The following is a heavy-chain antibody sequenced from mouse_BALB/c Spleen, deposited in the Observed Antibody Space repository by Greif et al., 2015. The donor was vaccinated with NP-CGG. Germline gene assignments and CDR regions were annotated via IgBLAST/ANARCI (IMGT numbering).Heavy chain of an antibody. Sequence: VQLQQSGPELVKPGASVKISCKASGYTFTDYYINWVKQKPEQGLEWIGWIYPGSGNTKYNEKFKGKATLTVDTSSSTAYMQFSSLTSEDTAVYFCARRTGTEAMDYWGQGTSVTVSS. CDR1: GYTFTDYY. V-gene: IGHV1-84*02. J-gene: IGHJ4*01. CDR3: ARRTGTEAMDY. CDR2: IYPGSGNT. D-gene: IGHD4-1*01.